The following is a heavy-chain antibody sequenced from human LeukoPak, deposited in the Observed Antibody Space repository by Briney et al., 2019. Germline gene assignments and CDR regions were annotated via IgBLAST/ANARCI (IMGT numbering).Heavy chain of an antibody. J-gene: IGHJ4*02. V-gene: IGHV4-39*01. CDR1: GGSISSSSYY. Sequence: PSETLSLTCIVSGGSISSSSYYWGWIRQPPGQGLEWIGIISYSGSTYYNPSLKSRVTISVDMSKNKFSLKLSSVTAADTAVYYCARHSYEGSDYWGQGTLVTVSS. CDR2: ISYSGST. D-gene: IGHD5-12*01. CDR3: ARHSYEGSDY.